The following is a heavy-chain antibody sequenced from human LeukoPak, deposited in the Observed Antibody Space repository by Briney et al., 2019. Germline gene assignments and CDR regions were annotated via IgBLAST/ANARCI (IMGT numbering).Heavy chain of an antibody. D-gene: IGHD2-2*01. Sequence: PSETLSLTCTVSGGSISSSSYYWGWIRQPPGKGLEWIGSIYYRGSTYYNPSLKSRVTISVDTSKNQFSLKLSSVTAADTAVYYCARGRIQLLPHTNWFDPWGQGTLVTVSS. V-gene: IGHV4-39*07. CDR2: IYYRGST. CDR3: ARGRIQLLPHTNWFDP. CDR1: GGSISSSSYY. J-gene: IGHJ5*02.